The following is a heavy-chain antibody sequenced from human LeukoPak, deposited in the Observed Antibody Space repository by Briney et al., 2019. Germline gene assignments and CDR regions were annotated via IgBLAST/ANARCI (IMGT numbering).Heavy chain of an antibody. CDR2: INPSGGST. D-gene: IGHD3-10*01. J-gene: IGHJ6*02. Sequence: ASVKVYCKASGYTFTSYGISWVRQAPGQGLEWMGIINPSGGSTSYAQKFQGRVTMTRDTSTSTVYMELSSLRSEDTAVYYCARGGPMVRGQACMDVWGQGTTVTVSS. V-gene: IGHV1-46*01. CDR3: ARGGPMVRGQACMDV. CDR1: GYTFTSYG.